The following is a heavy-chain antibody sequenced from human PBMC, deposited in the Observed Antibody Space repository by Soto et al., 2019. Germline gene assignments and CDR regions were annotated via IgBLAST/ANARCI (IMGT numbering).Heavy chain of an antibody. CDR2: ISWNSGSI. CDR3: AKLVAEAGPGCHY. J-gene: IGHJ4*02. D-gene: IGHD6-19*01. V-gene: IGHV3-9*01. CDR1: GFTFDDYA. Sequence: EVQLVESGGGLVQPGRSLRLSCAASGFTFDDYAMHWVRRAPGKGLEWVSGISWNSGSIGYADSVKGRFTISRDNAKNSLYLQMNSLRAEDTDLYYCAKLVAEAGPGCHYWGQGTLVTVSS.